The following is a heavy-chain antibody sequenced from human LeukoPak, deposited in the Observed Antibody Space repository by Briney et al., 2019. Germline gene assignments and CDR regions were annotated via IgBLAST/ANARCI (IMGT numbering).Heavy chain of an antibody. CDR1: GYSFTSYW. D-gene: IGHD2-15*01. CDR2: VYPGDSDT. CDR3: ARHVYCSGGSCYFSDY. V-gene: IGHV5-51*01. Sequence: GESLKISCKGSGYSFTSYWIGWVRQQPGKGRVWMGSVYPGDSDTRYRPSIQGKVTISADKSISTAYLQWSILKASDTAMYYCARHVYCSGGSCYFSDYWGQGTLVTVSS. J-gene: IGHJ4*02.